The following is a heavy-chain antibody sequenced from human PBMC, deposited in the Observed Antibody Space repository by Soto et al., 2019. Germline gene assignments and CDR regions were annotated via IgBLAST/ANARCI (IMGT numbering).Heavy chain of an antibody. J-gene: IGHJ6*02. V-gene: IGHV3-33*01. Sequence: QVQLVESGGGVVQPGRSLRLSCAASGFTFSSYGVHWVRQAPGKGLEWVAVIWYDGSNKYYADSVKGRFTISRDNSKNTLYLQMNSLRAEDTAVYYCARGNYDILTGYYTPSGMDVWGQGTTVTVSS. CDR1: GFTFSSYG. CDR2: IWYDGSNK. D-gene: IGHD3-9*01. CDR3: ARGNYDILTGYYTPSGMDV.